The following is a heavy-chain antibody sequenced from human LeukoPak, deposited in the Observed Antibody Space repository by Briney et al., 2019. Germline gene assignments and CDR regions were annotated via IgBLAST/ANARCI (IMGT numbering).Heavy chain of an antibody. CDR2: INPKRGDT. Sequence: ASVKVSCKASGYTFTGYYMHWVRQAPGQGLEWMGWINPKRGDTNYAQKFQGRVTMTRDTSISTVYMELSRLRSDDTAVYYCARDYSSSWYDSWFDPWGQGTLVTVSS. V-gene: IGHV1-2*02. CDR1: GYTFTGYY. D-gene: IGHD6-13*01. CDR3: ARDYSSSWYDSWFDP. J-gene: IGHJ5*02.